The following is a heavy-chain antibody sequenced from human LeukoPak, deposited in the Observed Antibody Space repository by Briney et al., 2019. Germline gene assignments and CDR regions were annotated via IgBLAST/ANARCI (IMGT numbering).Heavy chain of an antibody. V-gene: IGHV3-23*01. Sequence: GGSLRLSCAASGFTFSSYSTNWVRQAPGKGLEWVSAISGSGDSAYYADSVKGRFTISRDNSKNTLYLQMDGLGAENTAVYYCAKFSGSYYYYYAMDVWGQGTTVTVSS. D-gene: IGHD1-26*01. CDR1: GFTFSSYS. CDR2: ISGSGDSA. CDR3: AKFSGSYYYYYAMDV. J-gene: IGHJ6*02.